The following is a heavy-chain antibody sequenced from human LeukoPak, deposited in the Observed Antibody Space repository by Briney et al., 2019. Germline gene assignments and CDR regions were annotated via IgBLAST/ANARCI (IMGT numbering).Heavy chain of an antibody. CDR1: GYTFTSYG. CDR3: ARGSTVDTAMVNWFDP. CDR2: ISAYNGNT. J-gene: IGHJ5*02. V-gene: IGHV1-18*01. D-gene: IGHD5-18*01. Sequence: ASVKVSCKASGYTFTSYGISWVRQAPGQGPEWMGWISAYNGNTNYAQKLQGRVTMTTDTSTSTAYMELRSLRSDDTAVYYCARGSTVDTAMVNWFDPWGQGTLVTVSS.